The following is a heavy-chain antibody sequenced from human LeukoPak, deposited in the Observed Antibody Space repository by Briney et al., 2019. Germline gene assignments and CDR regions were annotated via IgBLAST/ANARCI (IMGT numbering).Heavy chain of an antibody. CDR1: GGSISNNNNF. V-gene: IGHV4-39*01. D-gene: IGHD5-24*01. CDR2: IHYSGTT. J-gene: IGHJ2*01. CDR3: ARQGHGFNFNWYFDL. Sequence: KASETLSLTCTVSGGSISNNNNFWGWIRQPPGKGLEWIGSIHYSGTTYYKPSLKSRVTISVDTSKNQFSLKLTSVTAADTAVYYCARQGHGFNFNWYFDLWGRGTLVTVPP.